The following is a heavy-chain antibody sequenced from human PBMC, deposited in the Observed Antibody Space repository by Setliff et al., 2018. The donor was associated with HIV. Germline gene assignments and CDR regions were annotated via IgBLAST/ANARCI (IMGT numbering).Heavy chain of an antibody. J-gene: IGHJ3*02. Sequence: GGSLRLSCAASGFIFSDHYIDWVRRAPEKGLEWVGRSRNKANSYTTEYAASVRGRFTISRDDSKSIAYLQMNSVQTEDTAVYYCSRLRRDTDHYYRSYVYDIWGQGTMVTVS. CDR3: SRLRRDTDHYYRSYVYDI. D-gene: IGHD3-16*02. CDR1: GFIFSDHY. CDR2: SRNKANSYTT. V-gene: IGHV3-72*01.